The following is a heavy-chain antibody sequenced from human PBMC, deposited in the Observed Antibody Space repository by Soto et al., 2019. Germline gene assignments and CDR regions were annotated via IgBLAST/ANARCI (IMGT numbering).Heavy chain of an antibody. V-gene: IGHV3-30-3*01. J-gene: IGHJ4*02. D-gene: IGHD3-3*01. CDR3: AREHGYYDFWSGYYTGNIALDY. CDR2: ISYDGSNK. Sequence: GESLKISCAASGFTFSSYAMHWVRQAPCKGLEWVAVISYDGSNKYYADSVKGRFTISRDNSKNTLYLQMNSLRAEDTAVYYCAREHGYYDFWSGYYTGNIALDYWGQGTLVTVSS. CDR1: GFTFSSYA.